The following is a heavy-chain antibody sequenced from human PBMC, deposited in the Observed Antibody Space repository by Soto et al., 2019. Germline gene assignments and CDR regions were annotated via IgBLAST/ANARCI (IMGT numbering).Heavy chain of an antibody. V-gene: IGHV4-59*01. J-gene: IGHJ4*02. D-gene: IGHD6-19*01. CDR2: IYYSGST. CDR1: RGSISSYY. Sequence: SETMSLTCTVSRGSISSYYWSWIRQPPGKGLEWIGYIYYSGSTNYNPSLKSRVSISVDTSKNQFYLKMSSVTAADTAVYYCESLGYTSGGSTYYIDGWGQGTLVSGS. CDR3: ESLGYTSGGSTYYIDG.